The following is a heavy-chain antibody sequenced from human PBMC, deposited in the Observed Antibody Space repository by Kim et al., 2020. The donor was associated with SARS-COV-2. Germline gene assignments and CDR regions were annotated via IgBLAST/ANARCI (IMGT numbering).Heavy chain of an antibody. CDR3: ASTSGYYRRFDY. V-gene: IGHV1-69*13. D-gene: IGHD3-22*01. CDR1: GGTFSSYA. Sequence: SVKVSCKSSGGTFSSYAISWVRQAPGQGLEWMGGIIPIFGTANYAQKFQGRVTITADESTSTAYMELSSLRSEDTAVYYCASTSGYYRRFDYWGQGTLVTVSS. J-gene: IGHJ4*02. CDR2: IIPIFGTA.